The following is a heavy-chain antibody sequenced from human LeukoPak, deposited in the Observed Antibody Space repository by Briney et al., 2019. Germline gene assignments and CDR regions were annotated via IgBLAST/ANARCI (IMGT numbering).Heavy chain of an antibody. CDR2: IYTGGST. V-gene: IGHV4-4*07. D-gene: IGHD2-2*01. CDR3: ARASTWLIDS. J-gene: IGHJ4*02. CDR1: GGSISNYY. Sequence: SETLSLTCTGSGGSISNYYWSWIRQPAGKGLEWIGRIYTGGSTNYNPSLQSRVTMSLDTSKNQFSLELTSVTAADTAVYYCARASTWLIDSWGQGTLVTVSP.